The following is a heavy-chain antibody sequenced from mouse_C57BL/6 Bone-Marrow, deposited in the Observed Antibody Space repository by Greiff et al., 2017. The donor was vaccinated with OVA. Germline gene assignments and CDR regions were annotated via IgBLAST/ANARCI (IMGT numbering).Heavy chain of an antibody. CDR3: ARGDYGNYGGFAY. J-gene: IGHJ3*01. D-gene: IGHD2-1*01. V-gene: IGHV1-80*01. Sequence: VQLQQSGAELVKPGASVKISCKASGYAFSSYWMNWVKQRPGQGLEWIGQIYPGDGDTNYNGKFKGKATLTADKSSSTAYMQLSSLTSEDSAVYFCARGDYGNYGGFAYWGQGTLVTVSA. CDR2: IYPGDGDT. CDR1: GYAFSSYW.